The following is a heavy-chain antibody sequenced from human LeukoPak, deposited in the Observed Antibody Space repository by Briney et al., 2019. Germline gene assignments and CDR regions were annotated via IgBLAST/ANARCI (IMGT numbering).Heavy chain of an antibody. J-gene: IGHJ4*02. CDR1: GYTFTNYD. CDR3: ARGSLSSGWYHFDY. V-gene: IGHV1-8*01. D-gene: IGHD6-19*01. CDR2: MNPNSGNT. Sequence: ASVKVSCKTSGYTFTNYDINWVRQATGQGLESMGWMNPNSGNTDYAQKFQGRVIMTRNTSISTAYMELSRLGSADTAVYYCARGSLSSGWYHFDYWGRGALVTVSS.